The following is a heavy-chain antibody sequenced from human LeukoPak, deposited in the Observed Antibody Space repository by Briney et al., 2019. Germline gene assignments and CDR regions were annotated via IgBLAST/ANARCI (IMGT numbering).Heavy chain of an antibody. CDR1: GYTFTSYG. V-gene: IGHV1-18*01. J-gene: IGHJ4*02. Sequence: ASVKVSCKASGYTFTSYGISWVRQAPGQGLGWMGWISAYNGNTNYAQKLQGRVTMTTDTSTSTAYMELRSLRSDDTAVYYCARGGSYGSVSVIIPYYFDYWGQGTLVTVSS. CDR3: ARGGSYGSVSVIIPYYFDY. CDR2: ISAYNGNT. D-gene: IGHD3-10*01.